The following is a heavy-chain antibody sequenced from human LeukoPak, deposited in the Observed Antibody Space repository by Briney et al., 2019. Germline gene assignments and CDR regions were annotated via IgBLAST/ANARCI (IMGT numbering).Heavy chain of an antibody. CDR2: TSRRGGTV. Sequence: PGGSLRLSCAASGLTFSSYEINWVRQAPGKGLEWVSYTSRRGGTVYYADSVKGRFTISRDNAKNSLYLQMNSLRAEDTAVYYCARDSPITGSFYYYMDVWGKGTTVTVSS. CDR3: ARDSPITGSFYYYMDV. V-gene: IGHV3-48*03. J-gene: IGHJ6*03. CDR1: GLTFSSYE. D-gene: IGHD1-20*01.